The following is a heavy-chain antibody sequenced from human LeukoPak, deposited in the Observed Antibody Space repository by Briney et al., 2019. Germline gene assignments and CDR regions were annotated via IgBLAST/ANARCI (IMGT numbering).Heavy chain of an antibody. CDR3: ARDGQWELLQAFDI. CDR1: GGSISSGSYY. J-gene: IGHJ3*02. D-gene: IGHD1-26*01. V-gene: IGHV4-61*02. CDR2: IYTSGST. Sequence: SETLSLTCTVSGGSISSGSYYWSWIRQPAGKGLEWIGRIYTSGSTNYNPSLKSRVTISVDTSKNQFSLKLSSVTAADTAVYYCARDGQWELLQAFDIWGQGTMVTVSS.